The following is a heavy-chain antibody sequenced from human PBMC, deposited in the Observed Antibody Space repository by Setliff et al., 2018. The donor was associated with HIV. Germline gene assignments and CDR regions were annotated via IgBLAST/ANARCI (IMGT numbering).Heavy chain of an antibody. J-gene: IGHJ4*02. CDR2: IIPAFGRA. D-gene: IGHD1-26*01. CDR1: GDTLSIHP. Sequence: SVKVSCKASGDTLSIHPISWVRQAPGRGLDWMGGIIPAFGRAKYAQKFQGRVTITTDESTTTVFMELTGLRVEDTAVYYCARDSGTTIGATGPGYWGQGTLVTVSS. V-gene: IGHV1-69*05. CDR3: ARDSGTTIGATGPGY.